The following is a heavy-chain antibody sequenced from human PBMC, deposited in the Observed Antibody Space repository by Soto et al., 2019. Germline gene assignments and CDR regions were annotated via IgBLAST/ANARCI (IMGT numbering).Heavy chain of an antibody. V-gene: IGHV4-59*01. CDR2: IYYSGST. Sequence: LSLTCTVSGGSISSYYWSWIRQPPGKGLEWIGYIYYSGSTNYNPSLKSRVTISVDTSKNQFSLKLSSVTAADTAVYYCARALSIAAPHNWFDPWGQGTLVTVSS. D-gene: IGHD6-6*01. CDR3: ARALSIAAPHNWFDP. J-gene: IGHJ5*02. CDR1: GGSISSYY.